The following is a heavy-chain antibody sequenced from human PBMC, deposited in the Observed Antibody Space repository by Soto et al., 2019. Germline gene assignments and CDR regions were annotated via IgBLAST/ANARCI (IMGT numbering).Heavy chain of an antibody. CDR3: ARDRGRAFDI. V-gene: IGHV3-30-3*01. CDR2: ISYDGSNK. D-gene: IGHD1-26*01. Sequence: PGGFLRLSCAASGFTFSSYAMHWVRQAPGKGLEWVAVISYDGSNKYYADSVKGRFTISRDNSKNTLYLQMNSLRAEDTAVYYCARDRGRAFDIWGQGTMVTVSS. J-gene: IGHJ3*02. CDR1: GFTFSSYA.